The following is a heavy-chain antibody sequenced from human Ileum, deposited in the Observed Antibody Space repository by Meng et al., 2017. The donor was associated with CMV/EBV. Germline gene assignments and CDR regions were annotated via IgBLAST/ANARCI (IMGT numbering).Heavy chain of an antibody. J-gene: IGHJ6*02. CDR2: ISSDGTVT. CDR1: GFTFSNYW. Sequence: GESLKISCVGSGFTFSNYWMHWARQVPGKGLVWVSRISSDGTVTTYADSVKGRFTISRDNAENTLYLQMISLRAEDTAVYYCARDTGSSWYYHYYGMDVWGQGTTVTVSS. CDR3: ARDTGSSWYYHYYGMDV. V-gene: IGHV3-74*03. D-gene: IGHD6-13*01.